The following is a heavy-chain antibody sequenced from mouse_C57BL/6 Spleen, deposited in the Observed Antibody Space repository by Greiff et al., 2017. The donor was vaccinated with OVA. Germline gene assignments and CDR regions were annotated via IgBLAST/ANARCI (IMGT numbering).Heavy chain of an antibody. J-gene: IGHJ2*01. V-gene: IGHV1-15*01. D-gene: IGHD2-1*01. Sequence: VQLQQSGAELVRPGASVTLSCKASGYTFTDYEMHWVKQTPVHGLEWIGAIDPDTGGTAYNQKFKGKAILTADKSSSTAYMELRSLTSEDSAVYYCIGNGNYFDYWGQGTTLTVSS. CDR3: IGNGNYFDY. CDR1: GYTFTDYE. CDR2: IDPDTGGT.